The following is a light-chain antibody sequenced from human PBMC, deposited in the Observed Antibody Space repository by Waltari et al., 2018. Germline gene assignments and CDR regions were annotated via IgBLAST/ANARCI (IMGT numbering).Light chain of an antibody. CDR1: QSISSW. Sequence: DIPMTQSPSTLSASVADRVTITCRASQSISSWLAWYQQKPGKAPKLLIYKASSLESGVPSRFSGSGSGTEFTLTISSLQPDDFATYYCQQYNSYSQTFGQGTKLEIK. CDR3: QQYNSYSQT. J-gene: IGKJ2*01. CDR2: KAS. V-gene: IGKV1-5*03.